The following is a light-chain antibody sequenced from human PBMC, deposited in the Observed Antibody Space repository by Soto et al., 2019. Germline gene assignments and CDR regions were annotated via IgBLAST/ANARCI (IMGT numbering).Light chain of an antibody. Sequence: DIVMTQTPLSLSVTPGQSASISCKSSQSLLYRDGKAYLSWYLQKPGQPPQLVIYEVSNRYSGVPDRFSGSGSGTDFTLKISRVEAEDVGVYYCMQNIQLPITFGQGTRLEIK. CDR3: MQNIQLPIT. CDR2: EVS. CDR1: QSLLYRDGKAY. J-gene: IGKJ5*01. V-gene: IGKV2D-29*01.